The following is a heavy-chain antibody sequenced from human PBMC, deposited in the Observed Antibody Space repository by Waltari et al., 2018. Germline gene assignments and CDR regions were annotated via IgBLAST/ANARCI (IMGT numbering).Heavy chain of an antibody. D-gene: IGHD6-19*01. CDR1: GGSISSSSYY. CDR3: ARDRGWYGYNWFDP. J-gene: IGHJ5*02. Sequence: QLQLQESGPGLVKPSETLSLTCTVSGGSISSSSYYWGWIRQPPGKGLEWIGSIYYSGSTYYNPSLNSRVTISVDTSKNQFSLKLSSVTAADTAVYYCARDRGWYGYNWFDPWGQGTLVTVSS. CDR2: IYYSGST. V-gene: IGHV4-39*07.